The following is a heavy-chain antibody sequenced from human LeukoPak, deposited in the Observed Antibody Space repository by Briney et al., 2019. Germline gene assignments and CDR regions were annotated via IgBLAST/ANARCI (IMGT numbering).Heavy chain of an antibody. Sequence: SETLSLTCTVSGVSIGTSSYYWGWIRQPPGKGLEWIGSIFRTGSTYYSASLKSRLSMSVDTSKNHIVLKLTSVTAADTAVYFCARRVGFYGSGSLNYFDPWGQGILVSVSS. CDR3: ARRVGFYGSGSLNYFDP. V-gene: IGHV4-39*02. CDR2: IFRTGST. CDR1: GVSIGTSSYY. D-gene: IGHD3-10*01. J-gene: IGHJ5*01.